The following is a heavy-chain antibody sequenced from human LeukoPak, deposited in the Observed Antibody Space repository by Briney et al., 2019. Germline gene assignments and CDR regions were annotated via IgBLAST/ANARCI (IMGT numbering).Heavy chain of an antibody. CDR1: GFTFSSYA. D-gene: IGHD6-13*01. CDR2: IWYDGSNK. V-gene: IGHV3-30-3*01. J-gene: IGHJ4*02. CDR3: ARDAGPGSSWYYFDY. Sequence: GGSLRLSCAASGFTFSSYAMSWVRQAPGKGLEWVAVIWYDGSNKYYADSVKGRFTISRDNSKNTLYLQMNSLRAEDTAVYYCARDAGPGSSWYYFDYWGQGTLVTVSS.